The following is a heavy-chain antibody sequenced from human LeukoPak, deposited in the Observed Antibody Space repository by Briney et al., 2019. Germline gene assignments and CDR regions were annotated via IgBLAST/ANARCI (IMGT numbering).Heavy chain of an antibody. CDR1: GFPFSIYS. Sequence: GGSLRLSCAASGFPFSIYSMPWVRQAPGNGLEWVAVISNDGSHKYYADSVKGRFIISRDNSKNTLSLQMNTPRPDDTAVFYCARDPNRLADYGGDYFDHWGQGTLVTVSS. CDR3: ARDPNRLADYGGDYFDH. V-gene: IGHV3-30*04. CDR2: ISNDGSHK. D-gene: IGHD4-23*01. J-gene: IGHJ4*02.